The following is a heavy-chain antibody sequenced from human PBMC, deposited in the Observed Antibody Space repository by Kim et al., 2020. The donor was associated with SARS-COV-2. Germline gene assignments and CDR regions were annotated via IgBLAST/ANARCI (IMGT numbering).Heavy chain of an antibody. J-gene: IGHJ5*01. V-gene: IGHV1-18*04. CDR3: GKDQRYCSSASCSPLDS. Sequence: ASVKVSCKASGYNFSSVGITWVRRAPGQGLEWMGWISTYTGTTNYAQSFRDRIAMTTDTSTRIAYLELRNLRSDDTAVYYCGKDQRYCSSASCSPLDSWG. D-gene: IGHD2-2*01. CDR2: ISTYTGTT. CDR1: GYNFSSVG.